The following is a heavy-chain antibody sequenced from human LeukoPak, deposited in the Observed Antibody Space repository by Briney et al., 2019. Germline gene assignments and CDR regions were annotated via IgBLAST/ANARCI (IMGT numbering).Heavy chain of an antibody. V-gene: IGHV3-30*02. CDR3: AKNYCSSMSCYSYYMDV. CDR2: IRYDGGDK. CDR1: GLSFSTFG. J-gene: IGHJ6*03. D-gene: IGHD2-2*02. Sequence: GGSLRLSCAASGLSFSTFGMHWVRQAPGKGLEWVAFIRYDGGDKYFANSVKGRFTIFRDNSRNTLYLQMNSVRAEDTALYYCAKNYCSSMSCYSYYMDVWGKGTTVTVSS.